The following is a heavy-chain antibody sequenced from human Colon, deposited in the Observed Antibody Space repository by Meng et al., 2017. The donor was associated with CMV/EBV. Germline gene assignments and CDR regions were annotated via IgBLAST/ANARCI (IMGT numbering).Heavy chain of an antibody. Sequence: GESLKISCAASGFPVSANYMAWFRQAPGKGLEWVSIIYTGGTTTLYADSVKGRFSISRDNAKDSLYLQMNSLRVDDTAVYYCTRGHYDGFWGHGTRVTVSS. D-gene: IGHD3-22*01. V-gene: IGHV3-11*04. CDR3: TRGHYDGF. CDR1: GFPVSANY. J-gene: IGHJ4*01. CDR2: IYTGGTTT.